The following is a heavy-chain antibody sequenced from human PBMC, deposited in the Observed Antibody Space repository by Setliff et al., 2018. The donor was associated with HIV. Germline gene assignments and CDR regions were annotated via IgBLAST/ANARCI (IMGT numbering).Heavy chain of an antibody. CDR3: ARGRVFCNGDSCYHLDS. Sequence: KPSETLSLTCTVSGASISSSSHHWAWIRQPPGKGLEYIGNIYYTGSTHHNPSLESRVATSVDTSKNQFYLKLSSVTAADTAVYYCARGRVFCNGDSCYHLDSWGQGILVTVSS. D-gene: IGHD2-15*01. CDR2: IYYTGST. CDR1: GASISSSSHH. J-gene: IGHJ4*02. V-gene: IGHV4-39*07.